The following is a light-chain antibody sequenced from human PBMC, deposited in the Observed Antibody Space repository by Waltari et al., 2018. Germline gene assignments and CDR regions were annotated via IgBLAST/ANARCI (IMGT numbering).Light chain of an antibody. CDR1: SSVVGGYDY. Sequence: QSALPQPRSVSGSPGQSVTISCTGTSSVVGGYDYVSRYQHHPAKAPKPIICDVTKRPSGVPDRFSGSKSGNTASLTISGLQAEDEADYYCCSYAGSYTHVVFGGGTKLTVL. CDR2: DVT. V-gene: IGLV2-11*01. CDR3: CSYAGSYTHVV. J-gene: IGLJ2*01.